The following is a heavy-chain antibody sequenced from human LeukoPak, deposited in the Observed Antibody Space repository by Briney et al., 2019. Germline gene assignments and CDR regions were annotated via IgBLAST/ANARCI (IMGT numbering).Heavy chain of an antibody. V-gene: IGHV3-7*03. Sequence: GGSLRLSCAASGFTFSSYWMSWVRQAPGKGLEWVANIKQDGSEKYYVDSVKGRFTISRDNAKNSLYLQMNSLRSEDTAVYYCARAGSFDWLPLVTNYYYMDVWGKGTTVTISS. D-gene: IGHD3-9*01. CDR2: IKQDGSEK. CDR1: GFTFSSYW. J-gene: IGHJ6*03. CDR3: ARAGSFDWLPLVTNYYYMDV.